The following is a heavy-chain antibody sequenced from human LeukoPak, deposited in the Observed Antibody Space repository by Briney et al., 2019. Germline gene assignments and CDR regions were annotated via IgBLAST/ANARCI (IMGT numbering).Heavy chain of an antibody. Sequence: PGGSLRLSCAASGFTFSTYSMNWVRQAPGKGLEWVSYITSSSSNIYYADSVKGRFTISRDNAKNSLYLQLSSLRDEDTAVYYCARDLQIPAHGYSVDYWGQGTLVTVSS. J-gene: IGHJ4*02. V-gene: IGHV3-48*02. CDR2: ITSSSSNI. D-gene: IGHD2-2*01. CDR1: GFTFSTYS. CDR3: ARDLQIPAHGYSVDY.